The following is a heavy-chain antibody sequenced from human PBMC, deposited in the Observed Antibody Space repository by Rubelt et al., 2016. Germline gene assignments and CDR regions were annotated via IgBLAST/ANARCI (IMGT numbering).Heavy chain of an antibody. V-gene: IGHV4-39*01. CDR1: GGSIARTTDC. Sequence: QLQLQESGPGVVKPSETLSLTCTVSGGSIARTTDCWGWIRQPPGKGLEWVGSFYYGGNTYYRPSLKSRVPKTLDMSRNRIFLRMSFVAAADTEVYYCARHYSSTWANWFDPWGQGTLVTVSP. CDR3: ARHYSSTWANWFDP. J-gene: IGHJ5*02. CDR2: FYYGGNT. D-gene: IGHD6-13*01.